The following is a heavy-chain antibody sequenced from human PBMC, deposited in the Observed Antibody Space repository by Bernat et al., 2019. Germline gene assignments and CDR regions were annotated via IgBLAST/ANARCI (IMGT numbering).Heavy chain of an antibody. Sequence: QLQLQESGPGLVKPSETLSLTCTVPGGSISSRSYYWGWIRQPPGKGLEWIGSIHYSGSTYYNPSLKSRVTISVDTSKNQFYLKLSSVTAADTAVYYCATHLLRYIDWLLEPDAFDIWGQGTMVTVSS. V-gene: IGHV4-39*01. J-gene: IGHJ3*02. CDR2: IHYSGST. CDR3: ATHLLRYIDWLLEPDAFDI. CDR1: GGSISSRSYY. D-gene: IGHD3-9*01.